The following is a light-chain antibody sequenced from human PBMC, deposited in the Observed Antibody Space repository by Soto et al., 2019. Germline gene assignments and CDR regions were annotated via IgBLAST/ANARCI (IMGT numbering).Light chain of an antibody. J-gene: IGLJ2*01. Sequence: QSALTQPASVSGSPGQSITISCTGTSSDVGGYNYVSWYQQHPGKAPKLMIYDVSYRPSGVSYRFSGSKSGSTASLTISGPQVEAEADYHCGSYTTSDTLVFGGGTKLTVL. CDR3: GSYTTSDTLV. V-gene: IGLV2-14*03. CDR1: SSDVGGYNY. CDR2: DVS.